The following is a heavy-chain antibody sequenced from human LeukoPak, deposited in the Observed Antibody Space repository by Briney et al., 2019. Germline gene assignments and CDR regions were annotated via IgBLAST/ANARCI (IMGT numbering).Heavy chain of an antibody. CDR1: GFSLRNTW. CDR3: GADAYLFVGEFAY. D-gene: IGHD3-16*01. J-gene: IGHJ4*02. Sequence: GGSLRPSCAASGFSLRNTWTSCVRQPAGGGLEWVGWIISNIQGGAQGYSAPVKGRFTISRDDSKKTLYLQMDRLKAEDTAVYYGGADAYLFVGEFAYWGQGILVTVSS. CDR2: IISNIQGGAQ. V-gene: IGHV3-15*01.